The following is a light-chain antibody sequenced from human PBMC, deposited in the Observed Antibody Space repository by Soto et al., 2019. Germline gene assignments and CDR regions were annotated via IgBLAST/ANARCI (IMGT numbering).Light chain of an antibody. CDR1: QSVTSKY. CDR3: QQYGSSVQ. V-gene: IGKV3-20*01. J-gene: IGKJ4*02. CDR2: GAS. Sequence: EIVLTQAPDTLSLSPGERATLSCRASQSVTSKYLAWYQQKPGQAPRLLIHGASNRATGIPDRFSGSGSGTDFTLTISRLEPEDFALYYCQQYGSSVQFGGGTKVEIK.